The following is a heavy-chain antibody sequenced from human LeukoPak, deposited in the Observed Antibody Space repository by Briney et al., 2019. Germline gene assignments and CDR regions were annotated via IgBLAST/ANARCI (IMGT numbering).Heavy chain of an antibody. CDR1: GFTFSSYA. J-gene: IGHJ4*02. CDR3: ARTSKQWLVRALDY. V-gene: IGHV3-53*01. Sequence: GGSLRLSCAASGFTFSSYAMSWVRQAPGKGLEWVSAIYSGGSTYYADSVKGRFTISRDNSKNTLYLQMNSLRAEDTAVYYCARTSKQWLVRALDYWGQGTLVTVSS. D-gene: IGHD6-19*01. CDR2: IYSGGST.